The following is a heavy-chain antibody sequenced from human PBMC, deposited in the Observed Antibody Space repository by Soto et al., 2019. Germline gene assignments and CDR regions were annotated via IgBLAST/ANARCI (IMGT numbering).Heavy chain of an antibody. CDR2: ISSSSSYI. CDR3: ARDFASGDTASYYYYGMDV. D-gene: IGHD3-10*01. Sequence: GGSLRLSCAASGFTFSSYSMNWVRQAPGKGLEWVSSISSSSSYIYYADSVKGRFTISRDNAKNSLYLQMNSLRAEDTGVYYCARDFASGDTASYYYYGMDVWGQGTTVTVSS. CDR1: GFTFSSYS. V-gene: IGHV3-21*01. J-gene: IGHJ6*02.